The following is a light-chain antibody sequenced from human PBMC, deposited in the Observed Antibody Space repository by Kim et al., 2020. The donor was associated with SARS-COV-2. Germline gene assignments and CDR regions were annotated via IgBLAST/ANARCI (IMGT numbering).Light chain of an antibody. Sequence: EIVMTQYPPTLSVYPGERATLSCRASQSVSGNLVWYQQKPGQAPRLLIYGASTRATGVPVRFSGSGSGTEFTLTISSLQSEDFAVYYCQRGLTFGGGTRVEIK. CDR2: GAS. V-gene: IGKV3-15*01. CDR3: QRGLT. CDR1: QSVSGN. J-gene: IGKJ4*01.